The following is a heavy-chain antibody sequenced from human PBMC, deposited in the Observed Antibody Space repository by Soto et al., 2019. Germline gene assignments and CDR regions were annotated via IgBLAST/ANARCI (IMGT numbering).Heavy chain of an antibody. J-gene: IGHJ4*02. D-gene: IGHD6-6*01. Sequence: GGSLRLSCAASGFTFSSYGMHWVRQAPGKGLEWVAVISYDGSNKYYADSVKGRFTISRDNSKNTLYLQMNSLRAEDTAVYYCAKVGRIAARPEGLTSIDYWGQATMGTVSS. CDR2: ISYDGSNK. V-gene: IGHV3-30*18. CDR1: GFTFSSYG. CDR3: AKVGRIAARPEGLTSIDY.